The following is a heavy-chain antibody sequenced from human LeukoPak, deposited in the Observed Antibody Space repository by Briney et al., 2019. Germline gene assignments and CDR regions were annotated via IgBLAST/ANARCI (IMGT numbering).Heavy chain of an antibody. CDR2: ISAYNGNT. J-gene: IGHJ5*02. V-gene: IGHV1-18*01. Sequence: ASVKVSCKASGYTFTSYSISWVRQAPGQGLEWMGWISAYNGNTNYAQKLQGRVTMTTDTSTSTAYMELRSLRSDDTAVYYCAPTLHCSSTSCYPQGPWFDPWGQGTLVTVSS. D-gene: IGHD2-2*01. CDR3: APTLHCSSTSCYPQGPWFDP. CDR1: GYTFTSYS.